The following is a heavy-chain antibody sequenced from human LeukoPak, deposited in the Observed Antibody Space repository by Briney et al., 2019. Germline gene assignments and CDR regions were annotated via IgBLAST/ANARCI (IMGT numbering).Heavy chain of an antibody. CDR1: GGSFSGYY. Sequence: SETLSLTCAVYGGSFSGYYWSWIRQPPGKGLEWIGEINHSGSTNYNPSLKSRVTISVDTSKNQFPLKLSSVTAADTAVYFCARLAEYSSSSEYYYYYVDVWGKGTTVTVSS. J-gene: IGHJ6*03. V-gene: IGHV4-34*01. CDR3: ARLAEYSSSSEYYYYYVDV. D-gene: IGHD6-6*01. CDR2: INHSGST.